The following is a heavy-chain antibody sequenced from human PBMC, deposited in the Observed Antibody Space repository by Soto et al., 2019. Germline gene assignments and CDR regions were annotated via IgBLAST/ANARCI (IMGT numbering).Heavy chain of an antibody. CDR1: GFTFRSYV. CDR3: ARWGTTGGLDV. D-gene: IGHD3-16*01. CDR2: TSYDGSDK. Sequence: QVHLVESGGGVVQPGTSLRVSCVGSGFTFRSYVIHWVRQAPGKGLEWVALTSYDGSDKYYDDSVRGRFTISRDNSRNTVDLQMDSLRLEDTAFYYCARWGTTGGLDVWGQGTLVSVSS. V-gene: IGHV3-30*19. J-gene: IGHJ1*01.